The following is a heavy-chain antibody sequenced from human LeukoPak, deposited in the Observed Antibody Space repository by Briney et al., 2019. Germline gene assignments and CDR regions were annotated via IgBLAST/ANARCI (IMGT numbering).Heavy chain of an antibody. D-gene: IGHD3-22*01. J-gene: IGHJ4*02. CDR3: ARDREITMIVVVELDY. CDR2: ISSSGGTI. Sequence: PGGSLRLSCAASGFTFGDSYMSWIRQAPGKGLEWVSYISSSGGTIYYADSVKGRFTISRDSAKNSLYLQMNSLRAEDTAVYYCARDREITMIVVVELDYWGQGTLVTVSS. CDR1: GFTFGDSY. V-gene: IGHV3-11*04.